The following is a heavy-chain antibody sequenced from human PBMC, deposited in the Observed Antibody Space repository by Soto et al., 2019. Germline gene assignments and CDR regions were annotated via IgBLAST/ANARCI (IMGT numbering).Heavy chain of an antibody. V-gene: IGHV3-23*01. CDR3: AKDSHWGITSPTLDS. J-gene: IGHJ4*02. CDR1: GFTFSSSA. D-gene: IGHD3-16*01. Sequence: VHLSESGGGLVQPGGSLRLSCAASGFTFSSSAMSWVRQAPGKGLEWVATFRESGGTTHYADSVKGRFTISRDASKNMLNLQMNGRRAEDTAIYSVAKDSHWGITSPTLDSWGQGTRVPVSS. CDR2: FRESGGTT.